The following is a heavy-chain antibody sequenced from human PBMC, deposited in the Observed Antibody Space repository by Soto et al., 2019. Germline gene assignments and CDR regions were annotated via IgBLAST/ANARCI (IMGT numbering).Heavy chain of an antibody. D-gene: IGHD6-19*01. J-gene: IGHJ4*02. Sequence: QVQLVQSGAEEKKPGASVKVSCKASGYTFTSYAMHWVRQDPGQRLEWMGWINAGNGNTKYSQKFQGRVTITRDTSASTAYMELSSLRSEDTAVYYCARERPYSSGWDYWGQGTLVTVSS. CDR2: INAGNGNT. V-gene: IGHV1-3*05. CDR3: ARERPYSSGWDY. CDR1: GYTFTSYA.